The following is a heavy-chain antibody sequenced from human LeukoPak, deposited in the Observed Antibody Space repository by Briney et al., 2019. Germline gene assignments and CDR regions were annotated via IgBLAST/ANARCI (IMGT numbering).Heavy chain of an antibody. Sequence: PGGSLRLSCAASGFTFTTYWMSWVRQAPGKGLEWVANINQDGSEMYYGDSVKGRFTISRDNAKNSLYLQMNSLRAEDTAVYYCAIGGWYYFDYCGQGTLVTVSS. CDR3: AIGGWYYFDY. CDR2: INQDGSEM. CDR1: GFTFTTYW. D-gene: IGHD6-19*01. J-gene: IGHJ4*02. V-gene: IGHV3-7*01.